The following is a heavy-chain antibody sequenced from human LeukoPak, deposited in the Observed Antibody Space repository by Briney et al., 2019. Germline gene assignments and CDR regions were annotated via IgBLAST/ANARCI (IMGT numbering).Heavy chain of an antibody. J-gene: IGHJ3*02. V-gene: IGHV1-69*05. CDR3: ARDGAFGTANDAFDI. Sequence: SVKVSCKASGGTFSSYAISWVRQAPGQGLEWMGGIIPIFGTANYAQKFQGRVTITTDESTSTAYMELSSLRSEDTAVYYCARDGAFGTANDAFDIRGQGTMVTVSS. CDR2: IIPIFGTA. D-gene: IGHD3-16*01. CDR1: GGTFSSYA.